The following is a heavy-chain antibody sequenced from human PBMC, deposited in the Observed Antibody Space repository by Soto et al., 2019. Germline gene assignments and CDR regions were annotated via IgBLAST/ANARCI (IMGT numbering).Heavy chain of an antibody. Sequence: SETLCLTCGVSGTLPVGSLSTYFWTWIRQTPGKGLEWIGEANHSGSPNYSPSLKSRVTMSFDTSKNQFCLNLTSVTAEDMPLYYCASARFSRWCQYYYGLKGWRQGTTVTV. V-gene: IGHV4-34*01. D-gene: IGHD3-10*01. CDR2: ANHSGSP. CDR3: ASARFSRWCQYYYGLKG. J-gene: IGHJ6*01. CDR1: GTLPVGSLSTYF.